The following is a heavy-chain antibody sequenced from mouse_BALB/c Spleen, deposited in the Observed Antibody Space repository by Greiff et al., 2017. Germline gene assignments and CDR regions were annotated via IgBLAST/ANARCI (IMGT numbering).Heavy chain of an antibody. CDR3: ARGEVRRRGWFAY. CDR1: GYTFSSYW. D-gene: IGHD2-14*01. V-gene: IGHV1-9*01. J-gene: IGHJ3*01. CDR2: ILPGSGST. Sequence: VQLQQSGAELMKPGASVKISCKATGYTFSSYWIEWVKQRPGHGLEWIGEILPGSGSTNYNEKFKGKATFTADTSSNTAYMQLSSLTSEDSAVYYCARGEVRRRGWFAYWGQGTLVTVSA.